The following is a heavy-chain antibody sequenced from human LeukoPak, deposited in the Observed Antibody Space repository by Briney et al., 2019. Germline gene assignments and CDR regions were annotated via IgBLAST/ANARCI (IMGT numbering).Heavy chain of an antibody. CDR1: GFTFSSYA. V-gene: IGHV3-30-3*01. CDR2: ISYDGSNK. J-gene: IGHJ5*02. D-gene: IGHD2-2*01. CDR3: ARSYCSSTSCSTGWFDP. Sequence: PGGSLRLSCAASGFTFSSYAMHWVRQAPGKGLEWVAVISYDGSNKYYADSVKGRFTISRDNSKNTLYLQMNSLRAEDTAVYYCARSYCSSTSCSTGWFDPWGQGTLVTVSS.